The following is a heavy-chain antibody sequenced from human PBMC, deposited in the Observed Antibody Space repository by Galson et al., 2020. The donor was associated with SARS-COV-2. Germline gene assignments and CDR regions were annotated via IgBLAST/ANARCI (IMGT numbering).Heavy chain of an antibody. D-gene: IGHD3-3*01. J-gene: IGHJ6*02. CDR2: IYSSGTT. CDR3: ARSEAFDFYYALDV. Sequence: SETLSLTCAVYGGSFNNYYWNWIRQRPGQGLEWIGHIYSSGTTYYNPSLQSRILISMDTSKNQFSLEIRSVTAADTAVYYCARSEAFDFYYALDVWGRGTPVTVS. CDR1: GGSFNNYY. V-gene: IGHV4-59*06.